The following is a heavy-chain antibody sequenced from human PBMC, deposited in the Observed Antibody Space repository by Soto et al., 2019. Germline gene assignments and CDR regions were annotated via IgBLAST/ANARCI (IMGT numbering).Heavy chain of an antibody. CDR1: GGSISSGGYY. Sequence: SETLSLTCTVSGGSISSGGYYWSWIRQHPGKGLEWIGYIYYSGSTYYNPSRKSRVTISVDTSKNQFSLKLSSVTAADPAVYYCARVYYDSSGLHGMDVWGQGTTVTVSS. CDR3: ARVYYDSSGLHGMDV. V-gene: IGHV4-31*03. CDR2: IYYSGST. J-gene: IGHJ6*02. D-gene: IGHD3-22*01.